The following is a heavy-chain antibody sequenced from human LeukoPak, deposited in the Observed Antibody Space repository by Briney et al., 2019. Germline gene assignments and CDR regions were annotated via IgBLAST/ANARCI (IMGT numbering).Heavy chain of an antibody. V-gene: IGHV3-33*01. Sequence: GGSLRLSCAASGFTFSSYGMHWVRQAPGKGLEWVAVIWYDGSNKYYADSVKGRFTISRDNPKNTLYLQMNSLRAEDTAVYYCARCMRDYVWGSYRFPDYWGQGTLVTVSS. CDR3: ARCMRDYVWGSYRFPDY. CDR2: IWYDGSNK. J-gene: IGHJ4*02. D-gene: IGHD3-16*02. CDR1: GFTFSSYG.